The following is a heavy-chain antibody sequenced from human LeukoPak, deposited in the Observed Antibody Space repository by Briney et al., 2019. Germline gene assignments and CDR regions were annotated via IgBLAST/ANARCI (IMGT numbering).Heavy chain of an antibody. CDR3: TSGLSVRRSNNTPVDY. CDR1: GASISSYY. Sequence: PSETLSLTCTVSGASISSYYWSWIRQPAGKALEWIGRIYVTGSTTYNPSLESRVTMSLDTSKNHFSLKLRSVTAEDTAVYYCTSGLSVRRSNNTPVDYWGQGTLVTVSS. J-gene: IGHJ4*02. D-gene: IGHD1-1*01. V-gene: IGHV4-4*07. CDR2: IYVTGST.